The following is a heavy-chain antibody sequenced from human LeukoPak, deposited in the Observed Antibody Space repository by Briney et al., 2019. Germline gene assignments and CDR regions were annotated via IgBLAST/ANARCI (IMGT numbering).Heavy chain of an antibody. J-gene: IGHJ4*02. CDR1: GYTFTTYG. CDR3: ARDPDGDSDFDC. V-gene: IGHV1-18*01. CDR2: ISAYNGDT. D-gene: IGHD4-17*01. Sequence: ASVKVSCKASGYTFTTYGISWVRQAPGQGLEWMGWISAYNGDTNYAQKFQGRVTMTTYTSTSTAYMELRSLRSDDTAVYYCARDPDGDSDFDCWGQGSLVTVSS.